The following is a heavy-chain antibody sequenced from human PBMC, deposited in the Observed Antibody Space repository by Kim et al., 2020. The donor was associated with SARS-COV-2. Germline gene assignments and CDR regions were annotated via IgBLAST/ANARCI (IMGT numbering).Heavy chain of an antibody. Sequence: SETLSLTCTVSGGSISSYYWSWIRQPPGKGLEWIGYIYYSGSTNYNPSLKSRVTISVDTSKNQFSLKLSSVTAADTAVYYCARGAEVLAWGRWFDPWGQGTLVTVSS. V-gene: IGHV4-59*01. J-gene: IGHJ5*02. CDR1: GGSISSYY. D-gene: IGHD3-16*01. CDR2: IYYSGST. CDR3: ARGAEVLAWGRWFDP.